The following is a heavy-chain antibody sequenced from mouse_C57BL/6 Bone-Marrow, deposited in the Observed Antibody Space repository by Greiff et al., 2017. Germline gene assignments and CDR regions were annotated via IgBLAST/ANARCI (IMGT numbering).Heavy chain of an antibody. D-gene: IGHD1-1*01. CDR3: ARNYGSSYWYFDV. Sequence: QVQLQQSGPELVKPGASVKISCKASGYTFTDYYINWVKQRPGQGLEWIGWIFPGSGSTYYNEKFKGKATLTVDKSSSTAYMLLSSLTSEDSAVYYCARNYGSSYWYFDVWGTGTTVTVSS. CDR1: GYTFTDYY. J-gene: IGHJ1*03. CDR2: IFPGSGST. V-gene: IGHV1-75*01.